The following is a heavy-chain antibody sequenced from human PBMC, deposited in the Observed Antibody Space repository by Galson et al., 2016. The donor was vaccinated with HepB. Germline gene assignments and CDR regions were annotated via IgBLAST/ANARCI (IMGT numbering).Heavy chain of an antibody. CDR3: ARVMGGGSIDY. V-gene: IGHV4-31*03. Sequence: TLSLTCTVSGGSINSGGFYWSWIRQHPGKGLEWIGYIYYSGSTYKNPSLKSRVSMSVDTSKNQFSLKLTSVTAADTAVYYCARVMGGGSIDYWGQGTLVTVSS. D-gene: IGHD3-16*01. CDR1: GGSINSGGFY. J-gene: IGHJ4*02. CDR2: IYYSGST.